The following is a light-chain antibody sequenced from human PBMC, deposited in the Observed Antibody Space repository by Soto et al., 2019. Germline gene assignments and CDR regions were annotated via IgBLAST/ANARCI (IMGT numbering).Light chain of an antibody. J-gene: IGKJ1*01. CDR1: QSISSW. CDR3: QQYNSYWT. Sequence: DIQMTESPSILSASVGDRVTISCRASQSISSWLAWYQQKPGKAPNLLIFDASTLETGVPSRFSGSEAETEFTLTISGLQPDDFATYYCQQYNSYWTFGQGTKVDIK. V-gene: IGKV1-5*01. CDR2: DAS.